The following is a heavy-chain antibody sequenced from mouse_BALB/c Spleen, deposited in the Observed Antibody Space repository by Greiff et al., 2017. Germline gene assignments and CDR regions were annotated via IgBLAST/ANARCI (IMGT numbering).Heavy chain of an antibody. J-gene: IGHJ4*01. CDR2: INSNGGST. D-gene: IGHD1-1*01. CDR3: ARSYYGTYAMDY. Sequence: EVQLVESGGGLVQPGGSLKLSCAASGFTFSSYGMSWVRQTPDKRLELVATINSNGGSTYYPDSVKGRFTISRDNAKNTLYLQMSSLKSEDTAMYYCARSYYGTYAMDYWGQGTSVTVSS. CDR1: GFTFSSYG. V-gene: IGHV5-6-3*01.